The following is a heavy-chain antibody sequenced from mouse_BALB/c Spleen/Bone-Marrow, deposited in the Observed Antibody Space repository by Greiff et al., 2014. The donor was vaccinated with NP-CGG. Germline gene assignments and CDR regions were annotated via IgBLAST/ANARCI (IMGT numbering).Heavy chain of an antibody. J-gene: IGHJ2*01. D-gene: IGHD1-2*01. Sequence: EVKLMESGGGLVQPGGSLRLSCATSGFTFTDYYMNWVRQPPGKALEWLGFIRNKASGYTTEYSASVKGRFTISRDNSQSILYLQINTLRAEDSATYYCARDIGRLLFDFWGQGTTLTVSS. CDR2: IRNKASGYTT. V-gene: IGHV7-3*02. CDR1: GFTFTDYY. CDR3: ARDIGRLLFDF.